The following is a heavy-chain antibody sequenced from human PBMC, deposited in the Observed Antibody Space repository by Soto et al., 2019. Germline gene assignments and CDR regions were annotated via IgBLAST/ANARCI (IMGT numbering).Heavy chain of an antibody. Sequence: ASGKVSCKASGYTFTDYCLHWLRQAPGQGLEWMGWINPNRGVTNYAQKFQGRVTLTRDTSITTVYMELSSLKSDDTAIYYCARDRQGRIGRFRDSSGLDYWGQGPLVTV. D-gene: IGHD6-25*01. CDR2: INPNRGVT. J-gene: IGHJ4*02. CDR3: ARDRQGRIGRFRDSSGLDY. V-gene: IGHV1-2*02. CDR1: GYTFTDYC.